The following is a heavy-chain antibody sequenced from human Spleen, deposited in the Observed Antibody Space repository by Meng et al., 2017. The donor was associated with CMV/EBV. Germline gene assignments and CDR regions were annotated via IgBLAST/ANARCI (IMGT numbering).Heavy chain of an antibody. D-gene: IGHD2-2*01. V-gene: IGHV3-48*04. Sequence: GESLKISCAASGFTFSSYSMNWVRQAPGKGLEWVSYISSSSSSIYYTDSVKGRFTVSRDNAKNSLYLQMNSLRAEDTAVYYCARDNAKPAGYYYYAMDVWGQGTTVTVSS. CDR1: GFTFSSYS. J-gene: IGHJ6*02. CDR2: ISSSSSSI. CDR3: ARDNAKPAGYYYYAMDV.